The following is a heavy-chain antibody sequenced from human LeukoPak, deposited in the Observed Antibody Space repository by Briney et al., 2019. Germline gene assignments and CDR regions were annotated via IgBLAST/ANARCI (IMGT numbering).Heavy chain of an antibody. CDR3: AGSQIPRDGSGSYGDY. CDR1: GYSFTSYW. D-gene: IGHD3-10*01. Sequence: GESLKISCKGSGYSFTSYWIGWVRQMPGKGLEWMGIIYPGDSDTRYSPSFQGQVTISADKSISTAYLQWSSLKASDTAMYYCAGSQIPRDGSGSYGDYWGQGTLVTVSS. CDR2: IYPGDSDT. V-gene: IGHV5-51*01. J-gene: IGHJ4*02.